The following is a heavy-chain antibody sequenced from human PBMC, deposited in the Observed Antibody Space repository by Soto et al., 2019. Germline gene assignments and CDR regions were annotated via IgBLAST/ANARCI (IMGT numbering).Heavy chain of an antibody. CDR2: IKQDGSEK. CDR3: ARVVGSHACLDY. Sequence: PGGSLRLSCAASGFPFSSYWMSWVRQAPGKGLEWVANIKQDGSEKYYVDSVKGRFTISRDNAKNSLYLQVNSLRAEDTAVYYCARVVGSHACLDYWCQGPLVTVSS. J-gene: IGHJ4*02. CDR1: GFPFSSYW. D-gene: IGHD2-21*01. V-gene: IGHV3-7*01.